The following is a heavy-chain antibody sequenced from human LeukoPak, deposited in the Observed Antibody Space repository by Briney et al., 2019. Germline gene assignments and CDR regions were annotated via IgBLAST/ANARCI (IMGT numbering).Heavy chain of an antibody. Sequence: GRSLRLSCAASEFTFSSYAVHWVRQALAKGLEKVAVISYDGSNKYYADSVKGRFTISRDNSKNTLYLQMNSLRAEDTAVYYCARDYGYSSSWYQVDYWGQGTLVTVSS. V-gene: IGHV3-30-3*01. J-gene: IGHJ4*02. CDR1: EFTFSSYA. CDR3: ARDYGYSSSWYQVDY. CDR2: ISYDGSNK. D-gene: IGHD6-13*01.